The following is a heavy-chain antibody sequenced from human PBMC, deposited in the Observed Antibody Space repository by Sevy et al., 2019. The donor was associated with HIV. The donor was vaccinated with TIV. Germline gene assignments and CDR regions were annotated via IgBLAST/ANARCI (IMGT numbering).Heavy chain of an antibody. Sequence: GGSLRLSCAASGFTFDDYTMHWVRQAPGKGLEWVSLISWDGGSTYYADSVKGRFTISRDNNKNSLYLQMNSLRTEDTDLYYCAKEVYGSGSYGTWFDYWGQGTLVTVSS. CDR2: ISWDGGST. D-gene: IGHD3-10*01. V-gene: IGHV3-43*01. CDR1: GFTFDDYT. J-gene: IGHJ4*02. CDR3: AKEVYGSGSYGTWFDY.